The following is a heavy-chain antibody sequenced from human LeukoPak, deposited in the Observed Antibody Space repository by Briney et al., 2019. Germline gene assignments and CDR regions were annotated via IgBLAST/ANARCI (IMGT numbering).Heavy chain of an antibody. CDR3: ARARYCSSTSCYTGVMDY. V-gene: IGHV3-33*01. Sequence: GGSLRLSCAASGFTFISYGMHWVRQAPGKGLEGGAVIWYDGSNKYYPDSVKGRFTISRDNSKNTLYLQMNSLRAEDTAVYYCARARYCSSTSCYTGVMDYWGQGTLVTVSS. J-gene: IGHJ4*02. CDR2: IWYDGSNK. CDR1: GFTFISYG. D-gene: IGHD2-2*02.